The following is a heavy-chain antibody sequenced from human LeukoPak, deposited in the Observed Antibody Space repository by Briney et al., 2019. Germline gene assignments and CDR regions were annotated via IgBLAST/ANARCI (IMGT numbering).Heavy chain of an antibody. CDR2: ISWNSGSI. CDR3: AKDTGYYPRTGAFDI. CDR1: GFTFDDYA. V-gene: IGHV3-9*01. Sequence: PGRSLRLSCAASGFTFDDYAMHWVRQAPGKGLEWVSGISWNSGSIGYADSVKGRFTISRDNAKNSLYLQMNSLRAEDTALYYCAKDTGYYPRTGAFDIWGQGTMVTVSS. D-gene: IGHD3-22*01. J-gene: IGHJ3*02.